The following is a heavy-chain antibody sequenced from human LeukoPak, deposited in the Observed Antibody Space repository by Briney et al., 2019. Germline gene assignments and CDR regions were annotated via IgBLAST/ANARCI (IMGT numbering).Heavy chain of an antibody. Sequence: SETLSLTCTASGGSISSYYWSWIRQPPGKGLDWIGYIYYSGSTNYNPSLKSRVTISVDTSKNQFSLKLSSVTAADTAVYYCARDFGPAYCGGDRASCFQHWGQGTLVTVSS. V-gene: IGHV4-59*01. CDR3: ARDFGPAYCGGDRASCFQH. J-gene: IGHJ1*01. CDR2: IYYSGST. CDR1: GGSISSYY. D-gene: IGHD2-21*02.